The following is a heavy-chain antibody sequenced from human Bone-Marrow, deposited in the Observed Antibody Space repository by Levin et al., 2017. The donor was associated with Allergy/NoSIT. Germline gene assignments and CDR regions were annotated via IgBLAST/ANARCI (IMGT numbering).Heavy chain of an antibody. V-gene: IGHV3-33*01. D-gene: IGHD3-9*01. Sequence: GGSLRLSCAASGFTFSSYLMHWVRQAPGKGLEWVALIYYDGSDEYYADSVNGRFTISRDNSKNTLYLQMNSLRAEDTAVYFCARGGRYFDHYGMDVWGQGTTVTVSS. J-gene: IGHJ6*02. CDR2: IYYDGSDE. CDR3: ARGGRYFDHYGMDV. CDR1: GFTFSSYL.